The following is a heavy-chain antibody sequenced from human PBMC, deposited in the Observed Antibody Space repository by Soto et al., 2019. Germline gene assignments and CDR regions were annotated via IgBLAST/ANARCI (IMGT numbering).Heavy chain of an antibody. CDR1: GFTFSNYW. J-gene: IGHJ4*02. Sequence: EVQLVESGGGLVQPGGSLRLSCAASGFTFSNYWMHWVRQVPGKGLVWVSHIDSDGNHTTYADSVKGRFTISRDTAKNTVYLQRNSLRAEDTAVYYCVRDDVGVGIDYWGLGTLVTVSS. CDR2: IDSDGNHT. CDR3: VRDDVGVGIDY. D-gene: IGHD1-26*01. V-gene: IGHV3-74*01.